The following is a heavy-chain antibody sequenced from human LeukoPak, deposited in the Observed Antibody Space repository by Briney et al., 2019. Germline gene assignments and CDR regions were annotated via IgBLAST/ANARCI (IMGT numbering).Heavy chain of an antibody. CDR3: ATAKGADYGDYFGY. CDR1: GFTFSSSA. V-gene: IGHV3-53*01. D-gene: IGHD4-17*01. Sequence: GGSLRLSCAASGFTFSSSAMSWVRQAPGKGLEWVSVIYSGGSTYYADSVKGRFTISRDNSKNTLYLQMNSLRAEDTAVYYCATAKGADYGDYFGYWGQGTLVTVSS. CDR2: IYSGGST. J-gene: IGHJ4*02.